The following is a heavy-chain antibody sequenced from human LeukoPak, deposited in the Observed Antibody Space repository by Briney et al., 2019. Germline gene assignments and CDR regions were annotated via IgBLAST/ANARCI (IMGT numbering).Heavy chain of an antibody. CDR3: AKDRESGNYRAPEYFQH. V-gene: IGHV3-23*01. CDR2: ISGSGGST. J-gene: IGHJ1*01. CDR1: GFTFSSYA. Sequence: GGSLRLSCAAPGFTFSSYAMSWVRQAPGKGLEWVSGISGSGGSTYYADSVKGRFTISRHNSKKTLYLQMNSLRAEDTAVYYCAKDRESGNYRAPEYFQHWGQGTLVTVSS. D-gene: IGHD1-26*01.